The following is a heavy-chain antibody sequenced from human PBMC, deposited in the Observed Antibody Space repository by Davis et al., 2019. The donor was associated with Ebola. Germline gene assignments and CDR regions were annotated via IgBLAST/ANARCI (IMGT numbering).Heavy chain of an antibody. D-gene: IGHD3-3*01. Sequence: ASVKVSCKASRYTFTSYYMHWVRQAPRQGLEWMGIINPRGGSTSYAQKFQGRVTMTRDTSTSTVYMELSSLRSEDTAVYYCARSTIFGVVPNHWGQGTLVTISS. V-gene: IGHV1-46*01. CDR3: ARSTIFGVVPNH. CDR1: RYTFTSYY. CDR2: INPRGGST. J-gene: IGHJ5*02.